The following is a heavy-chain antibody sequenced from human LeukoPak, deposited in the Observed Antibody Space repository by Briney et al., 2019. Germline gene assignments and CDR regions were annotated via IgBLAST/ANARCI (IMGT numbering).Heavy chain of an antibody. D-gene: IGHD6-13*01. CDR2: IRYDGSNK. V-gene: IGHV3-30*02. Sequence: PGGSLRLPCPASGFTFSSYGMHWVRQAPGKGLEWVAFIRYDGSNKYYADSVKGRFTISRDNSKKTLYLQMNSLRPEDTAGSSCAKGGGYSSSWYGIWGKGTMVTVSS. CDR3: AKGGGYSSSWYGI. J-gene: IGHJ3*02. CDR1: GFTFSSYG.